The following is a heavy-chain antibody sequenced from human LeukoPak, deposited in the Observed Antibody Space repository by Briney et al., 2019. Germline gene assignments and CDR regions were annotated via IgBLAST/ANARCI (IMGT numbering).Heavy chain of an antibody. CDR3: ARGEFYYYYYGMDV. CDR1: GGTFSSYA. CDR2: IIPIFGTA. J-gene: IGHJ6*02. D-gene: IGHD3-10*01. Sequence: GASVKVSCKASGGTFSSYAISWVRQAPGQGLEWMGGIIPIFGTANYAQKFQGRVTISTDESTSTAYMELSSLRSEDTAVYYCARGEFYYYYYGMDVWGQGTTVTVSS. V-gene: IGHV1-69*05.